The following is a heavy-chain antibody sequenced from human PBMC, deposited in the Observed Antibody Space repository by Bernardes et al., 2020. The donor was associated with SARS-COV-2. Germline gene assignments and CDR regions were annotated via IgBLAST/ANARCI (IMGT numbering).Heavy chain of an antibody. CDR2: INTDQSSR. Sequence: GSLRLSCAASRFIFSDYWMHWVRQGPGKGLAWVARINTDQSSRSYADSVKGRFTISRDNTKNALYLQMNGLRAEDTAVYYCVRDSYSRSGYYYGMDVWGQGTAVTVSS. CDR3: VRDSYSRSGYYYGMDV. J-gene: IGHJ6*02. V-gene: IGHV3-74*01. CDR1: RFIFSDYW. D-gene: IGHD4-4*01.